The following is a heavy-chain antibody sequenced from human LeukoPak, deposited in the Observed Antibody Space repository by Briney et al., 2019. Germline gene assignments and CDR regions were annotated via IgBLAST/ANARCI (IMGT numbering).Heavy chain of an antibody. J-gene: IGHJ4*02. CDR2: ISTSGSNT. CDR3: AKGTWGGYYFDC. CDR1: GFTFSSYA. D-gene: IGHD3-16*01. Sequence: GGSLRLSCAASGFTFSSYAMIWVRQAPGKGLDWVSAISTSGSNTYYADSAKGRFTISRDNSKNTLYLQMNSLRAEDTAIYYCAKGTWGGYYFDCWGQGTLVTVSS. V-gene: IGHV3-23*01.